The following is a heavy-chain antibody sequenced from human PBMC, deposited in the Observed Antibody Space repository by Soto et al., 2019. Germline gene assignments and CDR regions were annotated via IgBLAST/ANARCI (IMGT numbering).Heavy chain of an antibody. Sequence: SETLSLTCAVYGGSFSGYYWNWIRQPPGKGLEWIGEINHSGSTNYNPSLKSRVTISVDTSKNQFSLKLSSVTAADTAVYYCARDRTKYYYDSSGYGYFQHWGQGTLVTVSS. D-gene: IGHD3-22*01. J-gene: IGHJ1*01. CDR1: GGSFSGYY. CDR2: INHSGST. V-gene: IGHV4-34*01. CDR3: ARDRTKYYYDSSGYGYFQH.